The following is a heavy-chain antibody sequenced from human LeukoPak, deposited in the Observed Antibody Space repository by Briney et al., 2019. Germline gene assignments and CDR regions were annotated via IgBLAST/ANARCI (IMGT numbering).Heavy chain of an antibody. CDR1: GFTFSSYW. J-gene: IGHJ4*02. V-gene: IGHV3-7*01. CDR2: IKLDGSEQ. Sequence: GGSLRLSCVASGFTFSSYWMSWVRQAPGKGLEWVANIKLDGSEQYYVDSVKGRFTISRDNAKNSLYLQMNSLKAEDTSVYYCARWGGGFDYWGQGPLVTVSS. CDR3: ARWGGGFDY. D-gene: IGHD3-16*01.